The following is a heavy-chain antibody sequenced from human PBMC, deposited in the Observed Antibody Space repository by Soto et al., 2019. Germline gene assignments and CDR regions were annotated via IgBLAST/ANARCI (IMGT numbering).Heavy chain of an antibody. Sequence: ASETLSLTCAGYGGSFSGYYWSWIRQPPGKGLEWIGEINHSGSTNYNPSLKSRVTISVDTSKNQFSLKLSSVTAADTAVYYCARAPNWFDPWGQGTLVTVSS. CDR3: ARAPNWFDP. CDR2: INHSGST. V-gene: IGHV4-34*01. CDR1: GGSFSGYY. J-gene: IGHJ5*02.